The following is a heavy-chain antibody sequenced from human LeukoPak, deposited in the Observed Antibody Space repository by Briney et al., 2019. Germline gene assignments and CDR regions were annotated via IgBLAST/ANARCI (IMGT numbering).Heavy chain of an antibody. D-gene: IGHD2-21*02. CDR3: VRGGVGYCGGYCYWLDY. CDR2: IYYSGST. Sequence: SETLSLTCTASGGSISGDYWSSISQPPPEELEWIVDIYYSGSTNYNTSPKNRLTITLDTSKYQFSLRLSSVTAADTAVYYCVRGGVGYCGGYCYWLDYWGQGTLVTVSS. J-gene: IGHJ4*02. V-gene: IGHV4-59*01. CDR1: GGSISGDY.